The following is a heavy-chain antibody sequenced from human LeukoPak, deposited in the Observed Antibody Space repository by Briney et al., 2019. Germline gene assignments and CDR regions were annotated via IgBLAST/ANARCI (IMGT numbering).Heavy chain of an antibody. CDR3: ARGGEQQLAN. J-gene: IGHJ4*02. Sequence: KPSETLSLTCTVSGGSISSYYWSWLRQPAGKGMEWIGRIYTSGRNNHNPSLKTRVTMSVDTSKNQFSLKLSSVTAADTAVYYCARGGEQQLANWGQGTLVTVSS. CDR1: GGSISSYY. D-gene: IGHD6-13*01. CDR2: IYTSGRN. V-gene: IGHV4-4*07.